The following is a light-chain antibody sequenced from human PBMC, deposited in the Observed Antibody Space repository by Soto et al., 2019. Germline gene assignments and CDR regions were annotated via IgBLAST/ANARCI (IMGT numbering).Light chain of an antibody. V-gene: IGKV1-12*01. CDR3: QQYGSSPGT. J-gene: IGKJ1*01. Sequence: DIQMTQSPSSVSASVGDTVTITCRASQDISNLLAWYQQLPGKAPQLLIYAASTLQGGVPSRFSGSRSATDFTLTISRLEPEDFAVYYCQQYGSSPGTFGQGTKVEIK. CDR1: QDISNL. CDR2: AAS.